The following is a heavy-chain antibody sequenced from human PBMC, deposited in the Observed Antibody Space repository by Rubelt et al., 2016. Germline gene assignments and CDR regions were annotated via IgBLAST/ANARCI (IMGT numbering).Heavy chain of an antibody. Sequence: QVQLQQWGAGLLKPSETLSLTCAVYGGSFSGYYWSWIRQPPGKGLEWSGGRYYSGRTFSNASLKSRVTISEDTSKNQFTLEWSSVTAADTAVYYCARPGQQLVGVSFDYWGQGILVTVSS. CDR2: RYYSGRT. CDR1: GGSFSGYY. D-gene: IGHD6-13*01. CDR3: ARPGQQLVGVSFDY. V-gene: IGHV4-34*01. J-gene: IGHJ4*02.